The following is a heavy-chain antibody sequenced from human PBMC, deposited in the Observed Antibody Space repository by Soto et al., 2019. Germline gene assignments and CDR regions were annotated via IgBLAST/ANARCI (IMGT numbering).Heavy chain of an antibody. CDR3: ARHGNDFWSGYYNLYYFDY. V-gene: IGHV4-59*08. Sequence: SETLSLTCIVSGGSISTYYWSWIRQPPGKGLEWIGYISYSGSTNYNPSLKSRVTISVDTSKNQFSLKLSSVTAADTAMYYCARHGNDFWSGYYNLYYFDYWGQGTLVTVSS. CDR1: GGSISTYY. D-gene: IGHD3-3*01. J-gene: IGHJ4*02. CDR2: ISYSGST.